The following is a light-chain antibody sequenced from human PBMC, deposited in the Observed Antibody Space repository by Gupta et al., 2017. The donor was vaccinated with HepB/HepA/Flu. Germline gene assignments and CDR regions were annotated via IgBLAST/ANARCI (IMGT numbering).Light chain of an antibody. Sequence: SYVLTQPPSVSVSPGKTARITCGGNNIASKSVHWFQQKPGQAPVLVVCDDSDRPSGIPERFSGANSGNTATLTISRVEAGDEADYYCQVWDSSSDHRVFGGGTKLTVL. CDR2: DDS. CDR1: NIASKS. J-gene: IGLJ2*01. CDR3: QVWDSSSDHRV. V-gene: IGLV3-21*03.